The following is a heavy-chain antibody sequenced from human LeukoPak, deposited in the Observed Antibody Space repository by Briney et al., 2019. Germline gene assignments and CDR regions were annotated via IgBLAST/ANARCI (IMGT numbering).Heavy chain of an antibody. J-gene: IGHJ1*01. CDR3: AESRGAEYFQH. Sequence: SETLSLTCTVSGGSISSSSYYWGWIRQPPGKWLEWIGYIYYSGSTYYNPSLKSRVTISVDTSKNQFSLKLSSVTAADTAVYYCAESRGAEYFQHWGQGTLVTVSS. CDR2: IYYSGST. V-gene: IGHV4-39*01. CDR1: GGSISSSSYY. D-gene: IGHD3-10*01.